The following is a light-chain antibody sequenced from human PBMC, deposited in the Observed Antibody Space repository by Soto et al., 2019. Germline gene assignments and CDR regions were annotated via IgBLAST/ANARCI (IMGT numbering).Light chain of an antibody. Sequence: DIQMTQSPSSLSASVGDRVTITCQASQDISNYLNWYQQKPGKAPKLLIYDASNLETGVPSRFSGSGSGTDFTFTISSLQPEDIATYYCQQYDNLPVFGGGTKVAI. CDR1: QDISNY. CDR2: DAS. J-gene: IGKJ4*01. V-gene: IGKV1-33*01. CDR3: QQYDNLPV.